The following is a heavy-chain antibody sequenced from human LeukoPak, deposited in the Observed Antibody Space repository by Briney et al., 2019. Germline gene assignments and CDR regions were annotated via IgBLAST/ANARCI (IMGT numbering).Heavy chain of an antibody. V-gene: IGHV3-21*04. Sequence: GGSLRLSCAASGITLTSYPFTWVRQPPGKGLELIASISSNGNYISYADSVRGRFSISRDIARSTVFLQMNSLEVEDTGIYFCARDIMGAEDAFDIWGQGTMVIVSS. J-gene: IGHJ3*02. D-gene: IGHD1-26*01. CDR1: GITLTSYP. CDR2: ISSNGNYI. CDR3: ARDIMGAEDAFDI.